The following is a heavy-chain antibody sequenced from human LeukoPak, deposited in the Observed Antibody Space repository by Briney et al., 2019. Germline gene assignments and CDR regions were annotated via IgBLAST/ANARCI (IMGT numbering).Heavy chain of an antibody. CDR2: INSDGSST. J-gene: IGHJ5*02. CDR3: AREADDYGAPLST. D-gene: IGHD4-17*01. Sequence: GGSLRLSCAASGFTFSSYWMHWVRQAPGKGLVWVSRINSDGSSTSYADSVKGRFTISRDNAKITLYLQMNSLRAEDTAVYYCAREADDYGAPLSTWGQGTLVTVSS. V-gene: IGHV3-74*01. CDR1: GFTFSSYW.